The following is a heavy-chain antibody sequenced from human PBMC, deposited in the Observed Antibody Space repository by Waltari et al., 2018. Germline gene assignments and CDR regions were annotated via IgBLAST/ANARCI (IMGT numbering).Heavy chain of an antibody. Sequence: QVQLQEPGPGLVKPSETLSLTCAVSGVSINSNWWSWVRQPPGKGLEWIGEISQSGSTGYNPSLESRVTIALDKSNNQLSLKMNSVTAADTAVYYCARNFDSWGQGTLVTVSS. CDR3: ARNFDS. V-gene: IGHV4-4*02. CDR2: ISQSGST. J-gene: IGHJ4*02. CDR1: GVSINSNW.